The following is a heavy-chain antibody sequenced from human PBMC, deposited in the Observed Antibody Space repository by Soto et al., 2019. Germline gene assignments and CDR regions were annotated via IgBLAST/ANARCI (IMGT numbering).Heavy chain of an antibody. CDR1: GFTFRNAW. D-gene: IGHD3-22*01. CDR3: TTGLSNGYYNFDY. V-gene: IGHV3-15*01. Sequence: PGGSLRLSCAASGFTFRNAWMRWVRQAPGKGLEWVGRIKGEADGGTTDYAAPVKGRITISRDHSKDTLYLHMNSLKTEDTAVYYCTTGLSNGYYNFDYWGQGT. J-gene: IGHJ4*02. CDR2: IKGEADGGTT.